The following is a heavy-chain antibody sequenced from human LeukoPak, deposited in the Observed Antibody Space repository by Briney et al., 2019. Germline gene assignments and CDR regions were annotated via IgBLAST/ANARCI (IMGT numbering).Heavy chain of an antibody. CDR2: TSAYNGNT. J-gene: IGHJ5*02. CDR1: GYTFTSYG. Sequence: ASVKVSCKASGYTFTSYGISWVRQAPGQGLEWMGWTSAYNGNTNYAQKFQGRVTITTDESTSTAYMELSSLRSEDTAVYYCAGVHFGIGPASFDPWGQGTLVTVSS. CDR3: AGVHFGIGPASFDP. D-gene: IGHD3-16*01. V-gene: IGHV1-18*01.